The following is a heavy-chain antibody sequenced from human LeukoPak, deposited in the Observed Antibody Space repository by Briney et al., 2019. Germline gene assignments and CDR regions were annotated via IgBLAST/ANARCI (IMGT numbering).Heavy chain of an antibody. CDR1: GYSISSGYY. Sequence: KPSETLSLTCTVSGYSISSGYYWGWIRQPPGKGLEWIGSIYYSGSTYYNPSLKSRVTISVDTSKNQFSLKLSSVTAADTAVYYCARGGSSSWYGNWFDPWGQGTLVTVSS. J-gene: IGHJ5*02. CDR3: ARGGSSSWYGNWFDP. CDR2: IYYSGST. V-gene: IGHV4-38-2*02. D-gene: IGHD6-13*01.